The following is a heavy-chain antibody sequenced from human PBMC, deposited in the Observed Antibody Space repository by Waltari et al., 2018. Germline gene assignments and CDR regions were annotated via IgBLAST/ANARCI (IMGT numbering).Heavy chain of an antibody. Sequence: QVQLQESGPGLVKPSETLSLTCAVSGYSISSGYYWGWIRQPPGKGLEWIGSIYHSGSTYHHPSLKRRVTISVDTSKNQVSLKLSSVTAADTAVYYCARGSDPVYYFDYWGQGTLVTVSS. V-gene: IGHV4-38-2*01. CDR1: GYSISSGYY. D-gene: IGHD3-10*01. J-gene: IGHJ4*02. CDR3: ARGSDPVYYFDY. CDR2: IYHSGST.